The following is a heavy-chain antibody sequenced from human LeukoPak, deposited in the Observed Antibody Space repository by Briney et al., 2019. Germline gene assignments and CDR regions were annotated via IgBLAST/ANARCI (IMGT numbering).Heavy chain of an antibody. CDR2: LSGSGGGT. V-gene: IGHV3-23*01. J-gene: IGHJ4*02. CDR1: GITLSNYG. D-gene: IGHD3-10*01. Sequence: GGSLRLSCAVSGITLSNYGMSWVRQAPGKVLEWVAGLSGSGGGTNYADSVQGRFTISRDNPKNTLYPQMNSLRAEDTAVYFCAKRGVVIRVFLVGFHKEAYYFDSWGQGALVTVSS. CDR3: AKRGVVIRVFLVGFHKEAYYFDS.